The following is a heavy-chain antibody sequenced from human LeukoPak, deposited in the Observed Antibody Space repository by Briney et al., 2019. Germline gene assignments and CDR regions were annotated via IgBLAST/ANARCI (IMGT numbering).Heavy chain of an antibody. CDR1: GFIFSNYG. Sequence: SGGSLRLSCEVSGFIFSNYGMHWVRQAPGKGLEWVALIWYDGRTKFHADSVRGRFTISRDNSANTLYLQMSSLRVEDTAVYYCARDAHIVVVTAIHNWFDPWGQGTLVTVSS. CDR2: IWYDGRTK. CDR3: ARDAHIVVVTAIHNWFDP. V-gene: IGHV3-33*01. D-gene: IGHD2-21*02. J-gene: IGHJ5*02.